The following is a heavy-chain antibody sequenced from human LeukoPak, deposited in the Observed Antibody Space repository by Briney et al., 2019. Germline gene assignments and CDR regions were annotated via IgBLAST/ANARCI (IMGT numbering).Heavy chain of an antibody. D-gene: IGHD2-2*02. Sequence: ASVKVSCKASGYTFTSYGISWVRQAPGQGLEWMGWISAYNGDTDYVQKLQGRVTMTTDTSTNTAYMELRSLRSDDTAVYYCARDCFGSTNCYTDYWGQGTLVTVSS. CDR2: ISAYNGDT. J-gene: IGHJ4*02. CDR3: ARDCFGSTNCYTDY. V-gene: IGHV1-18*01. CDR1: GYTFTSYG.